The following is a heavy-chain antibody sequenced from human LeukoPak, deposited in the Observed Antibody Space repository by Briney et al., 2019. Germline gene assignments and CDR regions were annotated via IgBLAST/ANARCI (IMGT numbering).Heavy chain of an antibody. V-gene: IGHV4-4*02. J-gene: IGHJ4*02. CDR3: ARVNINNWHSCDY. D-gene: IGHD1-1*01. CDR1: GGFISSNNW. Sequence: SQTLSLTCAVSGGFISSNNWWGWVRQPPGKGLEWIGEIYHSGSPNYNPSLKSRVTISVDKSRNHFSLNLSSVTAADTAVYYCARVNINNWHSCDYWGQGTLVTVSS. CDR2: IYHSGSP.